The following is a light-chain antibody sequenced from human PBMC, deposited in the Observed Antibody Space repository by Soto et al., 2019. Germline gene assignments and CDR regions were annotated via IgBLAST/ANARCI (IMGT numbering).Light chain of an antibody. CDR2: DGS. CDR1: QSIGDY. Sequence: IVLTQSPATLSLSPGEGATLSCRASQSIGDYVVWFQQKPGQAPRLLIYDGSNRAVGIPARFSGSASGTDSTLTISSLEPEDFAVYYCQQRSAWPLTFGGGTRVEI. CDR3: QQRSAWPLT. J-gene: IGKJ4*01. V-gene: IGKV3-11*01.